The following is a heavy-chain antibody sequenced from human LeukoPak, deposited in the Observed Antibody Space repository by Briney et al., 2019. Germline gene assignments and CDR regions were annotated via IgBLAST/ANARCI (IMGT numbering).Heavy chain of an antibody. J-gene: IGHJ6*03. Sequence: SETLSLTFAFYGGSFSGYYWSWIRQPPGEGPEWIWEINHSGNAHYNPSLKSRVTISVDTSKNQFSLKLSSVTAADTAVYYCARGPPIVVVPAAILYYYYYYMDVWGKGTTVTVSS. CDR1: GGSFSGYY. D-gene: IGHD2-2*02. CDR2: INHSGNA. V-gene: IGHV4-34*01. CDR3: ARGPPIVVVPAAILYYYYYYMDV.